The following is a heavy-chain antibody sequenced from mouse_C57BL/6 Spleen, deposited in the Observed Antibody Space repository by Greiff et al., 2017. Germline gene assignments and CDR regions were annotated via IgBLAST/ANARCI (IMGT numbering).Heavy chain of an antibody. Sequence: VQLKQSGPELVKPGASVKMSCKASGYTFTDYNMHWVKQSHGKSLEWIGYINPNNGGTSYNQKFKGKATLTVNKSSSAAYMELRSLTSEDSAVYYCARYDGYYYYFDYWGQGTTLTVAS. J-gene: IGHJ2*01. CDR2: INPNNGGT. D-gene: IGHD2-3*01. CDR1: GYTFTDYN. CDR3: ARYDGYYYYFDY. V-gene: IGHV1-22*01.